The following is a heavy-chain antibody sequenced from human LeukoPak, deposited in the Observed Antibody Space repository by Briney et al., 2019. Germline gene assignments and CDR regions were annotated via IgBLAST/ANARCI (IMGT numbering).Heavy chain of an antibody. CDR2: INPSGGST. D-gene: IGHD2-2*01. V-gene: IGHV1-46*01. J-gene: IGHJ3*02. CDR3: ARDRGYCSSTSCYVRRNDAFDI. CDR1: GYTFTSYY. Sequence: ASVKVSCKASGYTFTSYYMHWVRQAPGQGLEWMGIINPSGGSTSYAQKFQGRVTMTRDTSTSTVYMELSSLRSEDTAVYYCARDRGYCSSTSCYVRRNDAFDIWGQGTMVTVSS.